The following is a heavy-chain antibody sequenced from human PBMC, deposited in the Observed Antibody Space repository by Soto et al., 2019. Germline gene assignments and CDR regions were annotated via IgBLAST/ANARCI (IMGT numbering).Heavy chain of an antibody. D-gene: IGHD2-21*01. CDR3: ARRWGGTFDD. V-gene: IGHV4-30-2*02. Sequence: SETLSLTCAVSGGSISSGGYSWSWIRQPPGKGLEWIGYIYHSGSTYYNPSLKSRVTISVDTSKNQFSLKLSSVTAADTAVYYCARRWGGTFDDWGQGTLVTVSS. CDR1: GGSISSGGYS. CDR2: IYHSGST. J-gene: IGHJ4*02.